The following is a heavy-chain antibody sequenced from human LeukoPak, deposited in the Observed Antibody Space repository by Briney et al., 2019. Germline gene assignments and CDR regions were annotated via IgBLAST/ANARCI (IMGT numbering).Heavy chain of an antibody. Sequence: GGSLRLSCQASGFPFSTFPTSWVRQAPGEGLEWVSTLSGDGSDTYYADSVKGRFTISRDTSKNTLFLQMNSLRADDTAIYYCTKGGHGDYWGQGTMVTVSS. D-gene: IGHD2-21*02. CDR2: LSGDGSDT. CDR1: GFPFSTFP. J-gene: IGHJ4*02. V-gene: IGHV3-23*01. CDR3: TKGGHGDY.